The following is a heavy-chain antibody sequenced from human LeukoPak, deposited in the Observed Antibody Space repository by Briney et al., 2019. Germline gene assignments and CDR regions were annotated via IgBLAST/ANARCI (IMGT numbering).Heavy chain of an antibody. Sequence: GGSLRLSCAASGFTFSSYSFNWVCQAPGKGREWGSSINTISSYIYYADSVKGRFTISRDNAKNSLSLQMNSLRVEDTAVYYCARLRRNSDSGGYYYYYDYWGQGTLVTVSS. CDR2: INTISSYI. J-gene: IGHJ4*02. V-gene: IGHV3-21*01. CDR3: ARLRRNSDSGGYYYYYDY. D-gene: IGHD3-22*01. CDR1: GFTFSSYS.